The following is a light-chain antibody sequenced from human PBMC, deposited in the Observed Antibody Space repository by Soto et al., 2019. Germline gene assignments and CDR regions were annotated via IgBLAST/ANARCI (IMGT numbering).Light chain of an antibody. CDR1: QGINTY. CDR3: QQTSNTPWT. J-gene: IGKJ1*01. CDR2: TAS. V-gene: IGKV1-39*01. Sequence: DIQTAQSPSSLSASVGDRVTITCRASQGINTYLNWYQQKPGKAPKLLIYTASSFQSGVPSRFSGSGSGTDFTLTIRSLQPEDFATYYCQQTSNTPWTFGQGTKVDI.